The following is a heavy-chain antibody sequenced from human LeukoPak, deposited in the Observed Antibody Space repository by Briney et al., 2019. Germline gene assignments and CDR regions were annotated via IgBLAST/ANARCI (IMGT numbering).Heavy chain of an antibody. D-gene: IGHD4-23*01. V-gene: IGHV3-21*01. CDR3: AREVIGGNSA. CDR2: ISSSTTYI. J-gene: IGHJ4*02. CDR1: GFTFSGSW. Sequence: GGSLRLSCAASGFTFSGSWMSWVRQAPGKGLEWVASISSSTTYIYYADSLKGRFTISRDDAKNSLYLQMSSLRAEDTAVYYCAREVIGGNSAWGQGTLVTVSS.